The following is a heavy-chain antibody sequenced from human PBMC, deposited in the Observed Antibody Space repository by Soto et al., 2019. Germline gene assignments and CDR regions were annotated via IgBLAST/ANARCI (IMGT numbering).Heavy chain of an antibody. CDR3: ESSTRLLRRKGEIDY. D-gene: IGHD3-16*01. CDR2: ISSSSSTI. V-gene: IGHV3-48*02. Sequence: GSLRLSCAASGLTLSSYSMNWVRQAPGKGLEWVSYISSSSSTIYYADSVKGRFTISRDNAKNSLYLQMNRLRDEDTAVYYCESSTRLLRRKGEIDYWGQGTLVTVSS. CDR1: GLTLSSYS. J-gene: IGHJ4*02.